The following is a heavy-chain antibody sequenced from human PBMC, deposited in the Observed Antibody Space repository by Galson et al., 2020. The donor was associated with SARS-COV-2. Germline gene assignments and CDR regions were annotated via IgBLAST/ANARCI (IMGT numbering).Heavy chain of an antibody. V-gene: IGHV4-39*07. D-gene: IGHD3-16*02. J-gene: IGHJ4*02. Sequence: SETLSLTCTVSGGSTNSINYYWGWVRQPPGKGLEWIGSISHSGSTYYNPSLKSRVTISIDTSKNQFSLELTSVIAADTAVYYCARRGGTVITLGEVIVTNAKYFDYWGQGTLVTVSS. CDR1: GGSTNSINYY. CDR3: ARRGGTVITLGEVIVTNAKYFDY. CDR2: ISHSGST.